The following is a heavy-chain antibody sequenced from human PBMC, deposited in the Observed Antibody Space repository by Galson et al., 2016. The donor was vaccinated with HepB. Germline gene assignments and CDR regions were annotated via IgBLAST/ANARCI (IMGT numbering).Heavy chain of an antibody. J-gene: IGHJ4*02. CDR1: GFKLKNYG. D-gene: IGHD4-17*01. Sequence: SLRLSCAASGFKLKNYGMHWVRQAPGKGLEWVAFVSYDGSVEHYAESVKGRITISRDNSNNTLYLQMNSLGTEDTAVYYCAKGGAFGDYYFDYWGQGTLVTVSS. CDR2: VSYDGSVE. CDR3: AKGGAFGDYYFDY. V-gene: IGHV3-30*18.